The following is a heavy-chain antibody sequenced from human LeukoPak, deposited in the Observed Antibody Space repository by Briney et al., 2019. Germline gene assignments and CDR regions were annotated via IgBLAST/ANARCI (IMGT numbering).Heavy chain of an antibody. D-gene: IGHD4-23*01. CDR2: FSYSGST. V-gene: IGHV4-59*01. CDR1: GGSFSGYY. CDR3: ARLPYAGDYYFDY. J-gene: IGHJ4*02. Sequence: SETLSLTCAAYGGSFSGYYRSWIRQPPGKGLEYIGYFSYSGSTNYNPSLESRVIMSVDTYKNHFSLKLSSVTAADAAVYYCARLPYAGDYYFDYWGQGTLVIVSS.